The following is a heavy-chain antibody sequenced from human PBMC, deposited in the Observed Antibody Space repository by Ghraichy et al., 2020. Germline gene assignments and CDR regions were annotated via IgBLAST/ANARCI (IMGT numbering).Heavy chain of an antibody. V-gene: IGHV3-9*01. CDR1: GFTFDDYA. D-gene: IGHD6-13*01. CDR2: ISWNSGYI. Sequence: SLNISCAASGFTFDDYAMHWVRQAPGKGLEWVSGISWNSGYIGYADSVKGRFTISRDNAKNSLYLQMNSLRAEDTALYYCAKDSSSSSADAFDIWGQGTMVTVSS. CDR3: AKDSSSSSADAFDI. J-gene: IGHJ3*02.